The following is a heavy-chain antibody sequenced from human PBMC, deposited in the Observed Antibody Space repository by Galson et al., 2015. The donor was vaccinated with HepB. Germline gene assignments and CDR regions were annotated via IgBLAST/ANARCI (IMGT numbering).Heavy chain of an antibody. CDR2: ISAYNGNT. CDR1: GYTFTSYG. J-gene: IGHJ5*02. Sequence: SVKVSCKASGYTFTSYGISWVRQAPGQGLEWMGWISAYNGNTNYAQKLQGRVTMTTDTSTSTAYMELRSLRSDDTAVYYCARADAYSSSSRGWFDPWGQGTLVTVSS. V-gene: IGHV1-18*01. CDR3: ARADAYSSSSRGWFDP. D-gene: IGHD6-6*01.